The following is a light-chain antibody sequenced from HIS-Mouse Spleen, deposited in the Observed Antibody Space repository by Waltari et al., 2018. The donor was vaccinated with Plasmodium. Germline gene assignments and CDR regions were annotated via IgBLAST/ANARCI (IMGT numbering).Light chain of an antibody. V-gene: IGKV3-11*01. CDR1: QRVSSY. J-gene: IGKJ4*01. Sequence: EIVLTQSPATLSLSPVERATISCRASQRVSSYLAWYQQKPGQAPRLLIYDASNRATGIPARFSGSGSGTDFTLTISSLEPEDFAVYYCQQRSNWPPLTFGGGTKVEIK. CDR2: DAS. CDR3: QQRSNWPPLT.